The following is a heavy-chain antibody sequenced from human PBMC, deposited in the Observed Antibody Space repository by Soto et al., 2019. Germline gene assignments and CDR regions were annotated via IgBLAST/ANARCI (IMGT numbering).Heavy chain of an antibody. CDR2: IYYSGST. D-gene: IGHD3-3*01. CDR1: GGSVSSGSYY. V-gene: IGHV4-61*01. J-gene: IGHJ4*02. Sequence: SETLSLTYTVSGGSVSSGSYYWSWIRQPPGKGLEWIGYIYYSGSTNYNPSLKSRVTISVDTSKNQFSLKLSSVTAADTAVYYCARTDFWSGYGDFDYWGQGTLVTVSS. CDR3: ARTDFWSGYGDFDY.